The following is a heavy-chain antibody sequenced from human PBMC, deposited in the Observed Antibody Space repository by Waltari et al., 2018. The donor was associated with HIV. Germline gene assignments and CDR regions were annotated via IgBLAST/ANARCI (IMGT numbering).Heavy chain of an antibody. CDR2: IYYSGSN. CDR3: ARTYCSGGSCYANYFDY. J-gene: IGHJ4*02. V-gene: IGHV4-39*07. Sequence: QLQLQESGPGLVKPSETLSLTCTVSGGSISSSSYYCGWIRQPPGKGLEWIGSIYYSGSNYYNQTFKSRDTIAVDRSKNQFYLKLSSVTAADTTVYYCARTYCSGGSCYANYFDYWGQGTLVTVSS. CDR1: GGSISSSSYY. D-gene: IGHD2-15*01.